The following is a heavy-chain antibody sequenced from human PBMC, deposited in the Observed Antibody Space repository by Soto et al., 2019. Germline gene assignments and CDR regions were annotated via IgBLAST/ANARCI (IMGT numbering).Heavy chain of an antibody. Sequence: ASVKVSCKASGYTFTSYGISWVRQAPGQGLEWMGWISAYNGNTNYAQKLQGRVTMTTDTSTSTAYMELRSLRSDDTAVYYCAKGSTIFGRPLQFDPWGQGTLVTVSS. V-gene: IGHV1-18*01. CDR3: AKGSTIFGRPLQFDP. J-gene: IGHJ5*02. CDR1: GYTFTSYG. CDR2: ISAYNGNT. D-gene: IGHD3-10*01.